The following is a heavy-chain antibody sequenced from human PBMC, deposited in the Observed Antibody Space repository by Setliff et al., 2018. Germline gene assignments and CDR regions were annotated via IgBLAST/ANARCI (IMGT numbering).Heavy chain of an antibody. CDR2: IYYSGST. V-gene: IGHV4-59*01. CDR1: GGSISSYY. D-gene: IGHD4-4*01. J-gene: IGHJ6*03. CDR3: ARVSTVTTWPYYYYMDV. Sequence: PSETLSLTCTVSGGSISSYYWSWIRQPPGKGLECIGYIYYSGSTNYNPSLKSRVTISLDTSKNQFSLKLSSVTAADTAVYYCARVSTVTTWPYYYYMDVWGKGTTVTVSS.